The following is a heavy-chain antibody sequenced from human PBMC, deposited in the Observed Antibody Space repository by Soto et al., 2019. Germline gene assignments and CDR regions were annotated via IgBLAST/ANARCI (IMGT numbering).Heavy chain of an antibody. Sequence: GGSVRLSCATSGFPFSDYYMSWIRQAPGKGLEWLSHISPKSTYRNYADSVKGRFTISRDNTKSSLFLQMNSLGVEDTAVYYCERGGGGGLFEHWGQGVLVTVSS. CDR2: ISPKSTYR. CDR3: ERGGGGGLFEH. J-gene: IGHJ4*02. D-gene: IGHD2-21*01. V-gene: IGHV3-11*06. CDR1: GFPFSDYY.